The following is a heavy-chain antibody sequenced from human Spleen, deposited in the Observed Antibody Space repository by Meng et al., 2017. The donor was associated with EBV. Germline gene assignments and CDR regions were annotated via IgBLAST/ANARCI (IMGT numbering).Heavy chain of an antibody. V-gene: IGHV1-69*01. Sequence: QGQLVTSSAEVKKPGSAWKVSCKTAGGPFRNYAISWVRQAPGQGLEWLGGFLPTLGAPNYAQKFHGRVSITADESTSTHYMDLSSLRSEDTAVYYCASESGRGYTPDYWGQGTLVTVSS. CDR1: GGPFRNYA. J-gene: IGHJ4*02. CDR2: FLPTLGAP. CDR3: ASESGRGYTPDY. D-gene: IGHD3-10*01.